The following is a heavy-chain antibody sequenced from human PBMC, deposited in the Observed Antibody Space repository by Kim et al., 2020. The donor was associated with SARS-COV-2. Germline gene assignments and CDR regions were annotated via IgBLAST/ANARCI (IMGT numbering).Heavy chain of an antibody. D-gene: IGHD3-22*01. Sequence: YAQGFTGRFVFSLDTSVSTAYLQISSLKAEDTAVYYCARVRYYDSSGYSYWGQGTLVTVSS. V-gene: IGHV7-4-1*02. CDR3: ARVRYYDSSGYSY. J-gene: IGHJ4*02.